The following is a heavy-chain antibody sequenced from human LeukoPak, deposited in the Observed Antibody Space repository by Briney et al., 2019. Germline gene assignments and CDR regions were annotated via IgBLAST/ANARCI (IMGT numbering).Heavy chain of an antibody. CDR3: ARDEWEHNY. D-gene: IGHD1-26*01. CDR2: MLYNARS. Sequence: SETLSLTCSVSGVSIGSQYWSWIRRPPGKGLEWTAYMLYNARSDYNPSLKGRATMSIDASKNQVSLRLSSVTAADTAVYYCARDEWEHNYWGQGILVTVSS. CDR1: GVSIGSQY. V-gene: IGHV4-59*11. J-gene: IGHJ4*02.